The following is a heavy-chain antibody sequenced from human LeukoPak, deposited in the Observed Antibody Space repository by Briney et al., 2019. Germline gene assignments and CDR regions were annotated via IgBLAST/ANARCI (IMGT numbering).Heavy chain of an antibody. V-gene: IGHV3-48*04. J-gene: IGHJ6*02. Sequence: PGGSLRLSCAASGFTFSSYSMNWVRQAPGKGLEWVSYISSSSSTIYYADSVKGRFTISRDNAKNSLYLQMNSLRAEDTAVYYCARLATVTTWGSGMDVWGQGTTVTVSS. CDR2: ISSSSSTI. CDR3: ARLATVTTWGSGMDV. CDR1: GFTFSSYS. D-gene: IGHD4-17*01.